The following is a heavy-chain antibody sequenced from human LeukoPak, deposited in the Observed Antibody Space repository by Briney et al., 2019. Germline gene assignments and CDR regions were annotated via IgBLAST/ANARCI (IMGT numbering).Heavy chain of an antibody. CDR1: GLTSSSYW. V-gene: IGHV3-7*01. J-gene: IGHJ4*02. Sequence: GVSLRLYRAAPGLTSSSYWVSWVRQAPGKGLGSVTNIKQDGSEKYYVDSVKGRFTISRDNAKNSLYLQMNSLRAEDTAVYYCARDRGSSGWYEFDYWGQGTLVTVSS. D-gene: IGHD6-19*01. CDR2: IKQDGSEK. CDR3: ARDRGSSGWYEFDY.